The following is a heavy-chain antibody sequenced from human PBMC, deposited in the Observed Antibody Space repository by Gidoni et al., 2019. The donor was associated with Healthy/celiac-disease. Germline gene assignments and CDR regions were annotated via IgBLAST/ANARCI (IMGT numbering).Heavy chain of an antibody. D-gene: IGHD7-27*01. Sequence: KSRVTISVDTSKNQFSLKLSSVTAADTAVYYCARGWDYFDYWGQGTLVTVSS. J-gene: IGHJ4*02. CDR3: ARGWDYFDY. V-gene: IGHV4-59*09.